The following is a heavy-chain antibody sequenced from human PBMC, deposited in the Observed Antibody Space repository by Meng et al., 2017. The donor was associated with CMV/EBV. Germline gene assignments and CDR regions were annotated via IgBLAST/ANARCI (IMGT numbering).Heavy chain of an antibody. V-gene: IGHV3-48*04. CDR2: ISSSGSTI. Sequence: GESLKISCATSGFTFSRYNMNWVRQAPGKGLEWVSYISSSGSTIYYADSVKGRFTISRDNAKNSLYLQMNSLRAEDTAVYYCARSIAARRERGPWGQGTLVTVSS. CDR1: GFTFSRYN. D-gene: IGHD6-6*01. J-gene: IGHJ5*02. CDR3: ARSIAARRERGP.